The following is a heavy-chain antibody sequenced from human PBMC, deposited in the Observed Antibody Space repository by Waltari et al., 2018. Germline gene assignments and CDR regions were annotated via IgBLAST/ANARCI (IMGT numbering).Heavy chain of an antibody. CDR2: INHSGST. CDR1: GGSFSGYY. CDR3: ARGYYDILTGFFDY. J-gene: IGHJ4*02. D-gene: IGHD3-9*01. V-gene: IGHV4-34*01. Sequence: QVQLQQWGAGLLKPSETLSLTCAVYGGSFSGYYWSWIRQPPGKGLEWIGEINHSGSTNYNPSLKSRVTISVDTSKNQFSLKLSSVTAADTAVYYCARGYYDILTGFFDYRGQGTLVTVSS.